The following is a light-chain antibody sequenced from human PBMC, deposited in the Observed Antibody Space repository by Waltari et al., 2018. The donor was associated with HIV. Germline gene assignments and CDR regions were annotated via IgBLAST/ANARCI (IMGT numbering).Light chain of an antibody. CDR2: KDT. CDR3: QSVDRTRPFVF. Sequence: SYELTQPPSVSVSPGQTARITCSGDALANQYHYWYHQKPGQAPVLVIYKDTERPSGIPERFYGSTSGTTVTLTISGVQADDESVYYCQSVDRTRPFVFFGGGTRLTVL. V-gene: IGLV3-25*03. J-gene: IGLJ2*01. CDR1: ALANQY.